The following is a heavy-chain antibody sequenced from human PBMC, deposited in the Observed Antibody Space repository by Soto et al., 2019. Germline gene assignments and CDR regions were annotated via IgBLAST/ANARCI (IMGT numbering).Heavy chain of an antibody. CDR2: IYYSGST. Sequence: SETLSLTCTVSGGSISSSSYYWGWIRQPPGKGLEWIGSIYYSGSTYYNPSLKSRVTISVDTSKNQFSLKLSSVTAADTAVYYCARACNLRSLEWVTYIDVWGKGPTVMVSS. CDR3: ARACNLRSLEWVTYIDV. D-gene: IGHD3-3*01. J-gene: IGHJ6*03. CDR1: GGSISSSSYY. V-gene: IGHV4-39*01.